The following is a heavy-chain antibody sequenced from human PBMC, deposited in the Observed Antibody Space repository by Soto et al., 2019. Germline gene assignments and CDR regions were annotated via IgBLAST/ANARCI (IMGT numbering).Heavy chain of an antibody. J-gene: IGHJ4*02. CDR3: ARSGIAVSPVDY. D-gene: IGHD6-19*01. Sequence: AGRSLRLSCAASGFTFSSYSMNWVRQAPGKGLEWVSSISSSSSYIYYADSVKGRFTISRDNAKNSLYLQMNSLRAEDTAVYYCARSGIAVSPVDYWGQGTLVTVSS. CDR1: GFTFSSYS. V-gene: IGHV3-21*01. CDR2: ISSSSSYI.